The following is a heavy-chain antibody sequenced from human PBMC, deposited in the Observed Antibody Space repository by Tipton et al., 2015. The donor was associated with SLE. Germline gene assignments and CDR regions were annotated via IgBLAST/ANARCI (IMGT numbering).Heavy chain of an antibody. V-gene: IGHV4-39*07. CDR1: GGSISSSSYY. Sequence: TLSLTCTVSGGSISSSSYYWGWIRQPPGKGLEWLGSIYYSGSTHYNPSLKSRVTISVDTSKNQFSLKLSSVTAADTAVYYCARSSRLCGGDCRDAFDIWGQGTMVTVSS. CDR3: ARSSRLCGGDCRDAFDI. D-gene: IGHD2-21*01. CDR2: IYYSGST. J-gene: IGHJ3*02.